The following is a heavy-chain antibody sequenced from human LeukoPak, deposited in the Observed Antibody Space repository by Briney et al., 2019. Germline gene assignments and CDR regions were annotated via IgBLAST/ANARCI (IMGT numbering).Heavy chain of an antibody. D-gene: IGHD6-13*01. J-gene: IGHJ4*02. Sequence: SETLSLTCTVSGGSISSYYWIWIRQPAGKGLEWIGRIYTSGSTNYNPSLKSRVTMSVDTSKNQFSLKLSFVTAADTAVYYCAREDSSSWTPDYYFDYWGQGTLVTVSS. CDR3: AREDSSSWTPDYYFDY. V-gene: IGHV4-4*07. CDR1: GGSISSYY. CDR2: IYTSGST.